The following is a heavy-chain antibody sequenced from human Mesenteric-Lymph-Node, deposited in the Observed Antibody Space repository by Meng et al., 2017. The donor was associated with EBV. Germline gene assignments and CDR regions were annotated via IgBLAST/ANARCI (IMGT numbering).Heavy chain of an antibody. CDR2: INGGGDST. V-gene: IGHV3-23*04. J-gene: IGHJ4*02. CDR3: AKLRGIAIVDY. D-gene: IGHD2-21*01. CDR1: GFSFTIYA. Sequence: EVQLVGSGGALVQPGGSLRLSCAASGFSFTIYAMSWVRQAPGKGLEWVSTINGGGDSTYYADSVKGRFTISRDSSRNTLSLQMNSLRVEDTAVYYCAKLRGIAIVDYWGQGTLVTVSS.